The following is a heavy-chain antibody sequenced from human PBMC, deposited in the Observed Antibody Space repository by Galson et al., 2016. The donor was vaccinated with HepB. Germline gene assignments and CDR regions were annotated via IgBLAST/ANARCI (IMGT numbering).Heavy chain of an antibody. J-gene: IGHJ4*02. D-gene: IGHD3-10*01. CDR1: GFTFSSHG. CDR2: ISYDGSYK. V-gene: IGHV3-30*18. Sequence: SLRLSCAASGFTFSSHGMHWVRQAPGKGLEWVAVISYDGSYKVYANSVKGRFTLSRDNSKNTLYLQMNSLRLDDTAVYYCAKVCSGFGDLDYCLADHWGQGTLVTVSS. CDR3: AKVCSGFGDLDYCLADH.